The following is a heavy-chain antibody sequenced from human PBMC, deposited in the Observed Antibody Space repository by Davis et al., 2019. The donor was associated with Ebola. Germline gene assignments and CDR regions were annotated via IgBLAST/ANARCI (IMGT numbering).Heavy chain of an antibody. J-gene: IGHJ4*02. CDR3: ATGPTVTIDY. CDR1: GYSFISYW. D-gene: IGHD4-17*01. CDR2: INPGDSDT. Sequence: GESLKISCKCSGYSFISYWLGWVRQMPGKGLEWMGIINPGDSDTRYSPSFQGQVTISADKSISTAYLQWSSLKASDTAMYYCATGPTVTIDYWGQGTLVTVSS. V-gene: IGHV5-51*01.